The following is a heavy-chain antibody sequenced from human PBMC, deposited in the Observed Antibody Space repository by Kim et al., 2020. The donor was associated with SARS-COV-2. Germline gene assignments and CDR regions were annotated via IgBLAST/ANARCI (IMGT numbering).Heavy chain of an antibody. J-gene: IGHJ1*01. V-gene: IGHV3-30*18. Sequence: GGSLRLSCAASGFTFSSYGMHWVRQAPGKGLEWVAVISYDGSNKYYADSVKGRFTISRDNSKNTLYLQMNSLRAEDTAVYYCAKASRIAVAGNFQHWGQGTLVTVSS. CDR3: AKASRIAVAGNFQH. CDR2: ISYDGSNK. CDR1: GFTFSSYG. D-gene: IGHD6-19*01.